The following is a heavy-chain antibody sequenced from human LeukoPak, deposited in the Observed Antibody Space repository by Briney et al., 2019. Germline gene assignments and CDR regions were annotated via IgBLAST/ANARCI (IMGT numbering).Heavy chain of an antibody. CDR2: ISGSSSAI. V-gene: IGHV3-48*01. J-gene: IGHJ4*02. CDR3: ATYSGYDRIFDH. CDR1: GFTFSTYG. Sequence: PGGSLRLSCAASGFTFSTYGMNWVRQAPGKGLEWVSYISGSSSAIYYTDSVKGRFTISRDNAEKSVYLQMNGLGAEDTAVYYCATYSGYDRIFDHWGQGTLVTVSS. D-gene: IGHD5-12*01.